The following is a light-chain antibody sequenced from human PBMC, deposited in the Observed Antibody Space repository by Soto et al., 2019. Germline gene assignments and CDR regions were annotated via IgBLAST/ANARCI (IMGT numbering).Light chain of an antibody. CDR3: HQRSNWPWT. Sequence: EIVLTQSPATLSLSPGERATLSCSASQSVSSYLAWYQQKPGQAPRLLIYDASNRATGIPARFSGSGSGTDFTLTISSLEPEDFAVYYCHQRSNWPWTFGQGTKVEIK. V-gene: IGKV3-11*01. J-gene: IGKJ1*01. CDR1: QSVSSY. CDR2: DAS.